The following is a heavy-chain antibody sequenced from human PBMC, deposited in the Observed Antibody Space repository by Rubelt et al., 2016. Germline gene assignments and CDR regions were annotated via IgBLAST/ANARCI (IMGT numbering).Heavy chain of an antibody. Sequence: EVQLLDSGGGLVQPGGSLRLSCAVSGFTFSSYWMSWFRQAPGKWLEWVANIHPDGSPKYYVDSVKGRFTISRDNAKKAQFLQMNSLRDEDTAVYYCARNPDYSYGDVWGQGTLVTVSS. CDR1: GFTFSSYW. V-gene: IGHV3-7*03. CDR2: IHPDGSPK. D-gene: IGHD5-18*01. J-gene: IGHJ4*02. CDR3: ARNPDYSYGDV.